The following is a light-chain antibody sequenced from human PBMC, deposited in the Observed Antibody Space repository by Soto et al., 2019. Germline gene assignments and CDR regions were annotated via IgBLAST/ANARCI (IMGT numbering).Light chain of an antibody. CDR1: SSDVGGYNY. CDR3: SSYTSSSTL. Sequence: ALTQPASVSGSPGQSITISCTGTSSDVGGYNYVSWYQRHPGKAPKLMIYAVTDRPSGVSSRFSGSKSGNTASLTISGLQAEDEADYYCSSYTSSSTLFGTGTKSPS. CDR2: AVT. V-gene: IGLV2-14*01. J-gene: IGLJ1*01.